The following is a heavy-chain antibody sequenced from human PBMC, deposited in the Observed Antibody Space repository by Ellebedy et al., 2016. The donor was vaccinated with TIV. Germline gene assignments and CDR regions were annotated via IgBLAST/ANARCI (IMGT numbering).Heavy chain of an antibody. V-gene: IGHV3-33*06. CDR2: IWYDGSNK. CDR1: GFTFSSYG. D-gene: IGHD2-21*01. CDR3: AKDSCEGGGDCYYGY. J-gene: IGHJ4*02. Sequence: GESLKISXAASGFTFSSYGMHWVRQAPGKGLEWVAVIWYDGSNKYYADSVKGRFTISRDNSKNTLYLQMNSLRAEDTAVYYCAKDSCEGGGDCYYGYWGQGTLVTVSS.